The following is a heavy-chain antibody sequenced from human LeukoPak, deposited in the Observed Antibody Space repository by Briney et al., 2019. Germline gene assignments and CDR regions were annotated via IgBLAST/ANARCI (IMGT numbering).Heavy chain of an antibody. CDR3: ARGPTSKYCSGGSCPLYFDY. V-gene: IGHV3-53*01. CDR1: GFTVSSNY. D-gene: IGHD2-15*01. J-gene: IGHJ4*02. CDR2: IYSGGST. Sequence: PGGSLRLSCAASGFTVSSNYMSWVRQAPGKGLEWVSVIYSGGSTYYADSVKGRFTISRDNSKNTLYLQMNSLRAEDTAVYYCARGPTSKYCSGGSCPLYFDYWGQGTLVTVSS.